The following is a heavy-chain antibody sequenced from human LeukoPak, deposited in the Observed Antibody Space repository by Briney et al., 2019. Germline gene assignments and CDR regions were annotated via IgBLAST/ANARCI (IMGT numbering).Heavy chain of an antibody. Sequence: PGGALRLSFAASRFTFNSYWMHWVRQAPGKGLGWVSRINSDGSTTTYADSVKGRFTVSRDTAKNTLYLQMKSLRAEDTAVYYCTRDGGYYGSGTGAFAIWGQGTMVTVSS. D-gene: IGHD3-10*01. CDR2: INSDGSTT. CDR3: TRDGGYYGSGTGAFAI. CDR1: RFTFNSYW. V-gene: IGHV3-74*01. J-gene: IGHJ3*02.